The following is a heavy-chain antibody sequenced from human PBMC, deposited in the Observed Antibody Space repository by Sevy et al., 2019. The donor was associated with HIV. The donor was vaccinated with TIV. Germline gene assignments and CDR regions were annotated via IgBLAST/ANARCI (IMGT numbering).Heavy chain of an antibody. CDR2: IYYSGNT. Sequence: SETLSLTCSVFGDSISTYYWTWIRQPPGKGLEWIGYIYYSGNTNFNPSLKRRVTISVDTSKNQFSLKLSSVTAADRAVYYCAVNWGVTRALDAWGQGTLVTVSS. J-gene: IGHJ5*02. CDR3: AVNWGVTRALDA. D-gene: IGHD4-17*01. V-gene: IGHV4-59*01. CDR1: GDSISTYY.